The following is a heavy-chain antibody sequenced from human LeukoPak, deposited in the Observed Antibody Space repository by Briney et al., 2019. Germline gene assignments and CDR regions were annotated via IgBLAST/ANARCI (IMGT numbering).Heavy chain of an antibody. V-gene: IGHV1-8*03. CDR2: MSPKSANT. Sequence: GASVKVSCKASGYTFTSYDINWVRQASGQGLEWMGWMSPKSANTGYAQQFQGRVTITRDTSISTAYMELSRLRSDDTAVYYCAREHLVGATTSAEYFQHWGQGTLVTVSS. CDR3: AREHLVGATTSAEYFQH. D-gene: IGHD1-26*01. CDR1: GYTFTSYD. J-gene: IGHJ1*01.